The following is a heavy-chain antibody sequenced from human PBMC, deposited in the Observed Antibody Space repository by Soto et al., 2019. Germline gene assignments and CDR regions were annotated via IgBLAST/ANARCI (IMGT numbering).Heavy chain of an antibody. J-gene: IGHJ4*02. CDR1: GYTFTSYA. D-gene: IGHD3-22*01. CDR3: ARDRVLNYYDSSGYGY. CDR2: INAGNGNT. V-gene: IGHV1-3*01. Sequence: QVQLVQSGAEVKKPGASVKVSCKASGYTFTSYAMHWVRQAPGQRLEWMGWINAGNGNTKYSQKFQGRVTITSDTSASTAYMELSSLRSEDTAVYYCARDRVLNYYDSSGYGYWGQGTLVTVSS.